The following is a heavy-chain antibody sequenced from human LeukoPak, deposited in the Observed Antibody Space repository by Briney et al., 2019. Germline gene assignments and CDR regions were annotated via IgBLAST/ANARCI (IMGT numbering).Heavy chain of an antibody. CDR3: ARILRGSYFDY. Sequence: SETLSLTCSVSGGSISSSSYYWGWIRQPPGKGLEWIGSIYYSGSTYYNPSLKSRVTISVDTSKNQFSLKLSSVTAADTAVYYCARILRGSYFDYWGQGTLVTVSS. CDR2: IYYSGST. D-gene: IGHD3-16*01. CDR1: GGSISSSSYY. V-gene: IGHV4-39*01. J-gene: IGHJ4*02.